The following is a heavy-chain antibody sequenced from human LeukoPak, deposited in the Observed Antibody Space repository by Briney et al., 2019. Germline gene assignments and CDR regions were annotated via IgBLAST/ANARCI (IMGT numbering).Heavy chain of an antibody. Sequence: GGSLRLSCAASGFTFSSYSMNWVRQAPGEGLEWVSYISSSSSTIYYADSVKGRFTISRDNAKNSLYLQMNSLRAEDTAVYYCARFVAEDYYYYYYMDVWGKGTTVTVSS. CDR3: ARFVAEDYYYYYYMDV. CDR1: GFTFSSYS. J-gene: IGHJ6*03. D-gene: IGHD6-19*01. CDR2: ISSSSSTI. V-gene: IGHV3-48*01.